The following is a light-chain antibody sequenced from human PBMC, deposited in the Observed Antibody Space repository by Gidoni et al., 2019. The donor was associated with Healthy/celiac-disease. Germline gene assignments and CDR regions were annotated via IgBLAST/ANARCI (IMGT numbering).Light chain of an antibody. CDR3: QSYDSSLSGYV. V-gene: IGLV1-40*01. J-gene: IGLJ1*01. Sequence: QSVLTQPPSVSRAPGPRVTISCTGTSSNIGAGYVVHWYQQLPGTAPKLLIYGNSNRPSGVPDRFSGSKSGTSASLAITGLQAEDEADYYCQSYDSSLSGYVFGTGTKVTVL. CDR1: SSNIGAGYV. CDR2: GNS.